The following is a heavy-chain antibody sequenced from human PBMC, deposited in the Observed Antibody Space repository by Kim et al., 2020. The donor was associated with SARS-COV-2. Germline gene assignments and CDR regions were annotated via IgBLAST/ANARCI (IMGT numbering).Heavy chain of an antibody. CDR2: IKSKSDGGTK. Sequence: GGSLRLSCAASGFTFSNAWMSWVRQAPGKGLEWVGRIKSKSDGGTKDYAAPVKGIFTISREDSKNTLYLQMNSLKTEDTAVYYCTTDWWLLTELLWFSATSGMDVWGQGTTVTVSS. CDR3: TTDWWLLTELLWFSATSGMDV. CDR1: GFTFSNAW. J-gene: IGHJ6*02. V-gene: IGHV3-15*01. D-gene: IGHD3-10*01.